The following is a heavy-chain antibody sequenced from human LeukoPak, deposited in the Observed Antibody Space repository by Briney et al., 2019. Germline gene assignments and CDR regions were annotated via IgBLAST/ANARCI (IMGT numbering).Heavy chain of an antibody. CDR3: AKTGSNFYFFDY. CDR1: GFTFSSYA. D-gene: IGHD6-13*01. Sequence: GGSLRLSCAASGFTFSSYAMHWVRQAPGKGLEWVTFILYDGSTKDYADSVKGRFTIPRDNSKNTLYLQMNSLRAEDTAVYYCAKTGSNFYFFDYWGQGTLVTVSS. J-gene: IGHJ4*02. V-gene: IGHV3-30*02. CDR2: ILYDGSTK.